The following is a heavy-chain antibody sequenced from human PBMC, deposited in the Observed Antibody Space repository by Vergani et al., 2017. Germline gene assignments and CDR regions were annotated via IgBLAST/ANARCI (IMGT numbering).Heavy chain of an antibody. Sequence: QVQLQESGPGLVKPSQTLSLTCTVSGGSISSGSYYWSWIRQPAGKGLEWIGRIDTSGSTNYNPSLKSRVTISVDTSKNQFSLKLSSVPAADTAVYYCARDGDYGDSAFDAFDIWGQGTMVTVSS. D-gene: IGHD4-17*01. CDR3: ARDGDYGDSAFDAFDI. J-gene: IGHJ3*02. CDR1: GGSISSGSYY. CDR2: IDTSGST. V-gene: IGHV4-61*02.